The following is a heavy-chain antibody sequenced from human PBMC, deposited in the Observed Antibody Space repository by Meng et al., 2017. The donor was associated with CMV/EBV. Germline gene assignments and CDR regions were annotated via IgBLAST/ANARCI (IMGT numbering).Heavy chain of an antibody. CDR3: AKGLDYYYGMDV. CDR2: ISYDGSSK. D-gene: IGHD4-11*01. Sequence: GGSLRLSCAASGFTFSSYAMHWVRQAPGKGLEWVARISYDGSSKYFADSVKGRFTISRDNSKNTLYVQMNSLRAEDTAVYYCAKGLDYYYGMDVWGQGTTVTVSS. CDR1: GFTFSSYA. V-gene: IGHV3-30-3*01. J-gene: IGHJ6*02.